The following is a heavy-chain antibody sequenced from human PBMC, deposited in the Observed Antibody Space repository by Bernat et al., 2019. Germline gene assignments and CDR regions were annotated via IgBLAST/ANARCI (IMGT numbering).Heavy chain of an antibody. CDR2: INHSGST. J-gene: IGHJ5*02. V-gene: IGHV4-34*01. CDR3: ARGRRVTMVRGGILWFDP. CDR1: GGSFSGYY. D-gene: IGHD3-10*01. Sequence: QVQLQQWGAGLLKPSETLSLTCAVYGGSFSGYYWSWIRQPPGKGLEWIGEINHSGSTNYNPSLKSRVTISVDTSKNQFSLKLSSVTAADTAVYYCARGRRVTMVRGGILWFDPWGQGTLVTVSS.